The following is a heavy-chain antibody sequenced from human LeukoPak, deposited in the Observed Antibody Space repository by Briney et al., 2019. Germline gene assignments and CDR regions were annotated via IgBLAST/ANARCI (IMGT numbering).Heavy chain of an antibody. CDR1: GYTFTSYG. CDR3: ARGLVCSGGSCYGIIDY. Sequence: GASVKVSCKASGYTFTSYGISWARQAPGQGLEWMGWISAYNGNTNYAQKLQGRVTMTTDTSTSTAYMELRSLRSDDTAVYYCARGLVCSGGSCYGIIDYWGQGTLVTDSS. D-gene: IGHD2-15*01. CDR2: ISAYNGNT. V-gene: IGHV1-18*04. J-gene: IGHJ4*02.